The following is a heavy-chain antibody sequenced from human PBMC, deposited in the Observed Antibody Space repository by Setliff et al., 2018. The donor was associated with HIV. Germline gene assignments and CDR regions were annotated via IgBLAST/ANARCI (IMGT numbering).Heavy chain of an antibody. CDR2: ISYSGST. CDR3: ARVLEDDILTEYSFDY. Sequence: SETLSLTCTVSGGSISSGGYYWSWIRQHPGKGLEWIGYISYSGSTYYNPSLKSRVTISVDTSKNQFSLKLSSVTAADTAVYYCARVLEDDILTEYSFDYWGQGTLVTVSS. D-gene: IGHD3-9*01. J-gene: IGHJ4*02. V-gene: IGHV4-31*03. CDR1: GGSISSGGYY.